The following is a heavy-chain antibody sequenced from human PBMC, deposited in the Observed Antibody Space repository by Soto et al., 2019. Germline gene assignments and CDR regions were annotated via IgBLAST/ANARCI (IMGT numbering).Heavy chain of an antibody. CDR1: GFTFSSYG. CDR3: ANVPLPEDAVAVAFDI. Sequence: HPGGSLRLSCAASGFTFSSYGMHWVRQAPGKGLEWVAVISYDGSNKYYADSVKGRFTISRDNSKNTLYLQMNSLRAEDTAVYYCANVPLPEDAVAVAFDIWGQGTMVTVSS. D-gene: IGHD6-19*01. CDR2: ISYDGSNK. V-gene: IGHV3-30*18. J-gene: IGHJ3*02.